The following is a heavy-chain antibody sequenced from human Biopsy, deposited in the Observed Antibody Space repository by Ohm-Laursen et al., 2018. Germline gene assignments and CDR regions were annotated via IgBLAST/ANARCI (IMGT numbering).Heavy chain of an antibody. D-gene: IGHD2-8*01. CDR3: AKCMTGGSNYYFHH. Sequence: SLRLSCSASGLRFSMYAMSWVRQAPGKGLEWVAAIWYDGSNKNYADSVKGRFTISRDNSKNTLYLQMNSLRGEDTAVYYCAKCMTGGSNYYFHHCGQGTLVTVSS. V-gene: IGHV3-33*06. J-gene: IGHJ4*02. CDR1: GLRFSMYA. CDR2: IWYDGSNK.